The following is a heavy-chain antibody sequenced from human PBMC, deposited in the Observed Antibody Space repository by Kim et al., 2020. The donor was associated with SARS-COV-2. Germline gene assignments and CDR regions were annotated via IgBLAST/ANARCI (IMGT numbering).Heavy chain of an antibody. J-gene: IGHJ6*02. V-gene: IGHV3-30-3*01. CDR3: ARSIAGRYYYGMDV. CDR1: GFTFSSYA. D-gene: IGHD6-6*01. Sequence: GGSLRLSCAASGFTFSSYAMHWVRQAPGKGLEWVAVISYDGSNKYYADSVKGRFSISRDNSKNTLYLQMNSLRAEDTAGYYCARSIAGRYYYGMDVWGQG. CDR2: ISYDGSNK.